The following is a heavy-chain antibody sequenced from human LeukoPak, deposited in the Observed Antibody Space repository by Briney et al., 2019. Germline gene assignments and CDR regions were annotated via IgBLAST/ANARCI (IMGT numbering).Heavy chain of an antibody. V-gene: IGHV3-21*01. CDR2: ISSSSSYI. CDR3: ARARLLWFGDKKGWFDP. J-gene: IGHJ5*02. CDR1: GFTFSSYS. Sequence: KPGGSLRLSCAASGFTFSSYSMNWVRQAPGKGLEWVSSISSSSSYIYYADSVKGRFTISRDNAKNSLYLQMNSLRAEDTAVYYCARARLLWFGDKKGWFDPWGQGTLVTVSS. D-gene: IGHD3-10*01.